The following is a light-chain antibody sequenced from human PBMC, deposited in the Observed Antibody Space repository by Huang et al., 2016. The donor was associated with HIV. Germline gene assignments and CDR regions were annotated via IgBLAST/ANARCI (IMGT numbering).Light chain of an antibody. CDR1: QNIMTY. J-gene: IGKJ1*01. V-gene: IGKV1-39*01. CDR3: QESYNTPWT. Sequence: DIQMTQSPSSLSASVGDRVTITFRTSQNIMTYLNWYQHKPGKAPKLLIYAASSLHSWVPSRFSGSGSGTDFTRTISSLQPEDVATYYCQESYNTPWTFGQGTKVEIK. CDR2: AAS.